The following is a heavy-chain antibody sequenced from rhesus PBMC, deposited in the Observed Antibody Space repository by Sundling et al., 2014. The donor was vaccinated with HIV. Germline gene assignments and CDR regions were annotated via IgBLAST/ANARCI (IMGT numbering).Heavy chain of an antibody. CDR3: TREWDGLVVSAPRNYNYGLDS. Sequence: EVQLVESGGGLVQPGGSLRLSCAASGFSFDDYSINWVRQAPGKGLEWVSRINWNSGTTFFADSVKGRFTISRDNAKKSLFLQMDRLRAEDTAVYYCTREWDGLVVSAPRNYNYGLDSWGQGVVVTVSS. V-gene: IGHV3-134*01. CDR2: INWNSGTT. D-gene: IGHD2-39*02. CDR1: GFSFDDYS. J-gene: IGHJ6*01.